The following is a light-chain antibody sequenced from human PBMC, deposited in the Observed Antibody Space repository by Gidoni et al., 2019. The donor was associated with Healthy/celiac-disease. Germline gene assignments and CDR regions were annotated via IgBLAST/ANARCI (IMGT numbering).Light chain of an antibody. V-gene: IGKV3-20*01. CDR3: QQYGSSPYS. Sequence: SCRASQSVSSSYLAWYQQKPGQAPRLLIYGASSRATGIPDRFSGSGSGTDLTLTISRLEPEDFAVYYCQQYGSSPYSFGQGTKLEIK. J-gene: IGKJ2*03. CDR1: QSVSSSY. CDR2: GAS.